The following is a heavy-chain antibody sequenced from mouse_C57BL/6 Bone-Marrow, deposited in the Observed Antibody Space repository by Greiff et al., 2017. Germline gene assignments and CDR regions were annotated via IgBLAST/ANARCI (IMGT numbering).Heavy chain of an antibody. CDR2: IDPEDGDT. J-gene: IGHJ4*01. D-gene: IGHD5-1*01. Sequence: EVQLQESGAELVRPGASVKLSCKASGFNIKDYYMHWVKQRPEQGLEWIGRIDPEDGDTEYAPKFQGKATMTADPSSNTAYLQLSSLTSEDTAVYYCTTLPYYYAMDDGGQGTSVTVSS. CDR1: GFNIKDYY. V-gene: IGHV14-1*01. CDR3: TTLPYYYAMDD.